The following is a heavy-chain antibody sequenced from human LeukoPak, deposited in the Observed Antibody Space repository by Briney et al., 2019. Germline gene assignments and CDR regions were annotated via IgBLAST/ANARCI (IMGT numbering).Heavy chain of an antibody. D-gene: IGHD3-22*01. CDR2: IYYSGST. Sequence: SQTLSLTCTVSGGSISSGDYYWSWIRQPPGKGLEWIGYIYYSGSTYYNPSLKSRVTISVDTSKNQFSLKLSSVTAADTAVYYCARARTYYDSSGYYHTAIDYWGQGTLVTVSS. V-gene: IGHV4-30-4*01. J-gene: IGHJ4*02. CDR1: GGSISSGDYY. CDR3: ARARTYYDSSGYYHTAIDY.